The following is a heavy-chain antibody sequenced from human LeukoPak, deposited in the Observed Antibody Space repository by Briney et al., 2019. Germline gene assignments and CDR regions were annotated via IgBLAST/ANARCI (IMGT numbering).Heavy chain of an antibody. V-gene: IGHV3-15*07. CDR1: TFTKAW. CDR2: VKNRGDGRTT. D-gene: IGHD3-16*01. J-gene: IGHJ4*02. Sequence: PGGSLRLSCVVSTFTKAWMNWVRQAPGKGLEWVGRVKNRGDGRTTDYAAPVKGRFIISRDDSKKTVYLQMDSLKTEDTAVYFCTTEYFGGFGYWGQGTLVTVSS. CDR3: TTEYFGGFGY.